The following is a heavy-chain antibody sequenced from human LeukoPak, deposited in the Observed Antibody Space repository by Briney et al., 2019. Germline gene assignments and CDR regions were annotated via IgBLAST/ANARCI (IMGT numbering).Heavy chain of an antibody. J-gene: IGHJ6*04. CDR2: INNSGST. Sequence: PSETLSLTCAVYGGSFSGYYWSWIRQPPGKGLEWIGEINNSGSTDYNPSLKSRVTISEETSKNQFSLKQRDVAAADTAVYYCARGRGQQLGPGFYYYYYGMDVWGKGTTVTVSS. V-gene: IGHV4-34*01. CDR1: GGSFSGYY. D-gene: IGHD6-13*01. CDR3: ARGRGQQLGPGFYYYYYGMDV.